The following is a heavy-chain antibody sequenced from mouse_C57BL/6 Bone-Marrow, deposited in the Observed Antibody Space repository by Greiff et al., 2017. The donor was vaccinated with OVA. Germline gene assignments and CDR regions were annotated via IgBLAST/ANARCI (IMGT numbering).Heavy chain of an antibody. CDR3: ARSDLITTVVECYFDY. D-gene: IGHD1-1*01. CDR2: IDPNSGGT. V-gene: IGHV1-72*01. Sequence: QVQLQQPGAELVKPGASVKLSCKASGYTFTSYWMHWVKQRPGRGLEWIGRIDPNSGGTKYNEKFKSKATLTVDKPSSTAYMQLSSLTSEDSAVYYCARSDLITTVVECYFDYWGQGTTLTVSS. CDR1: GYTFTSYW. J-gene: IGHJ2*01.